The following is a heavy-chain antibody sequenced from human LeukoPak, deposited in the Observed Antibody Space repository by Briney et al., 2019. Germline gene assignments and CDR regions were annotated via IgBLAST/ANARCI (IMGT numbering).Heavy chain of an antibody. Sequence: PSETLSLTCTVSGGSISSSCYYWGWIRQPPGKGLEWIGSIYYSGSTYYNPSLKSRVTISVDTSKNQFSLKLSSVTAADTAVYYCARQGGYDSDYWGQGTLVTVSS. CDR3: ARQGGYDSDY. J-gene: IGHJ4*02. CDR2: IYYSGST. CDR1: GGSISSSCYY. D-gene: IGHD5-12*01. V-gene: IGHV4-39*01.